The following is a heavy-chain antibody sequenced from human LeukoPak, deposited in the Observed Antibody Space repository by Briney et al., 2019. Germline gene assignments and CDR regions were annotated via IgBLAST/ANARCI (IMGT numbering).Heavy chain of an antibody. D-gene: IGHD2-2*01. CDR2: IWYDGSNT. Sequence: GGSLRLSCAASGFTFSSYGMHWVRQAPGKGLEWVAMIWYDGSNTYYADSVKGRFTISRDNSKNTLFLQMDSLRAEDTAVYYCAGQSSGTRPFDYWGQGTLVTVSS. CDR3: AGQSSGTRPFDY. J-gene: IGHJ4*02. CDR1: GFTFSSYG. V-gene: IGHV3-33*01.